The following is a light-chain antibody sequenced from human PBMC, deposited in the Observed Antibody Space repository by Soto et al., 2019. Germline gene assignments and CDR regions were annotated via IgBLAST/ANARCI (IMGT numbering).Light chain of an antibody. V-gene: IGKV4-1*01. CDR2: WAS. CDR3: QQYFETPYT. J-gene: IGKJ2*01. CDR1: ESIFYNSNKKHY. Sequence: DIVMTQSPASLTVSLGARATITCKSSESIFYNSNKKHYLAWYQQKLGQPPKVVLYWASTRDSGVPDRFSGSVSGTQFTLTIYNVQPEDVASYYCQQYFETPYTFGQGTKLEIK.